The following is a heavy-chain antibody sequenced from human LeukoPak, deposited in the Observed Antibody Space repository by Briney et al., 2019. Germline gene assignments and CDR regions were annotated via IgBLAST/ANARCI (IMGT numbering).Heavy chain of an antibody. CDR1: GFTFSSYA. J-gene: IGHJ4*02. CDR2: ISYDGSNK. Sequence: GRSLRLSCAASGFTFSSYAMHWVRQAPGKGLEWVAVISYDGSNKYYADSVKGRFTISRDNSKNMLYLQMNSLRAEDTAVYYCARAPDFQYYDILTGVDYWGQGTLVTVSS. V-gene: IGHV3-30-3*01. D-gene: IGHD3-9*01. CDR3: ARAPDFQYYDILTGVDY.